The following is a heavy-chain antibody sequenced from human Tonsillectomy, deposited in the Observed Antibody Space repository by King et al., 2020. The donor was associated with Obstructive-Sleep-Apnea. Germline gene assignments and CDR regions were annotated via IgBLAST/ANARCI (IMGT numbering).Heavy chain of an antibody. D-gene: IGHD1-26*01. J-gene: IGHJ6*02. V-gene: IGHV4-59*01. Sequence: VQLQESGPGLLKSSETLSLTCTVSDGFISGSYWSWIRQPPGKGLEWVGFISYSGNSNYNPSLRGRVAISIDTSKNHFSMRLHSLTAADTAVYYCARDLGREGSMDVWGHGTTVIVSS. CDR1: DGFISGSY. CDR2: ISYSGNS. CDR3: ARDLGREGSMDV.